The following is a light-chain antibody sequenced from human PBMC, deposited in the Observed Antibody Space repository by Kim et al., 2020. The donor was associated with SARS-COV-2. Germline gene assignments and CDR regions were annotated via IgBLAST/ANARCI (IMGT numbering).Light chain of an antibody. Sequence: ELTQPPSASGTPGQRVSISCSGSSSNIGSNTVNWYQQLPGTAPKLLIYSNNQRPSGVPDRFSGSKSGTSASLAISGLQSEDEADYYCAAWDDSLNGVVFGGGTQLTVL. CDR2: SNN. V-gene: IGLV1-44*01. CDR1: SSNIGSNT. J-gene: IGLJ2*01. CDR3: AAWDDSLNGVV.